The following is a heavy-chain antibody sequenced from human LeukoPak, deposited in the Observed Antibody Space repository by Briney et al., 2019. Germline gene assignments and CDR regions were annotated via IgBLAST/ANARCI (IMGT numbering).Heavy chain of an antibody. V-gene: IGHV1-8*01. CDR2: MNYNSGNT. CDR3: ARDYSYVDIVATTTGAFDY. D-gene: IGHD5-12*01. J-gene: IGHJ4*02. CDR1: GYTFTSFD. Sequence: ASVKVSCKASGYTFTSFDINWVRQATGQGLEWMGWMNYNSGNTGYAQKFQGRVIMTRNISISTAYMELSSLRSEDTAVYYCARDYSYVDIVATTTGAFDYWGQGTLVTVSS.